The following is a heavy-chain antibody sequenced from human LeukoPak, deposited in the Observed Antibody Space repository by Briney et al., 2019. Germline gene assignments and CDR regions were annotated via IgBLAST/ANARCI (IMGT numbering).Heavy chain of an antibody. CDR1: GGSFSGYY. V-gene: IGHV4-34*01. CDR3: ARRGGARFDP. Sequence: SETLSLTCAVYGGSFSGYYWSWIRQPPGKGLEWIGEINHSGSTNYNPSLKSRVTISVDTSKNQFSLKLSSVTAADTAVYYCARRGGARFDPWGQGTLVTVSS. J-gene: IGHJ5*02. CDR2: INHSGST. D-gene: IGHD3-16*01.